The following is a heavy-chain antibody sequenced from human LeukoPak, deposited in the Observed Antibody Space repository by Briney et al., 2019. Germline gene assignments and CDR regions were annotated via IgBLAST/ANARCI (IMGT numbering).Heavy chain of an antibody. CDR3: ARGRRGSKDIVVVVAATTSTGLVY. D-gene: IGHD2-15*01. CDR2: INSDGSWT. V-gene: IGHV3-74*01. Sequence: PGGSLRLSCAASGNYWMHWVRQVPGKGLVWVSHINSDGSWTSYADSVKGRFTISRDNSKNTLYLQMNSLRAEDTAVYYCARGRRGSKDIVVVVAATTSTGLVYWGQGTLVTVSS. CDR1: GNYW. J-gene: IGHJ4*02.